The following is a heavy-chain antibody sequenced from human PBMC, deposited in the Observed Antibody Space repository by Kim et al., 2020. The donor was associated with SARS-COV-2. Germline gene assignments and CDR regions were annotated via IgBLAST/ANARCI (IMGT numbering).Heavy chain of an antibody. CDR1: GFTFSSYG. CDR2: ISYDGSNK. D-gene: IGHD6-13*01. J-gene: IGHJ4*02. CDR3: AKDSIAAAGLWYFDY. V-gene: IGHV3-30*18. Sequence: GGSLRLSCAASGFTFSSYGMHWVRQAPGKGLEWVAVISYDGSNKYYADSVKGRFTISRDNSKNTLYLQMNSLRAEDTAVYYCAKDSIAAAGLWYFDYWGQGTLVTVSS.